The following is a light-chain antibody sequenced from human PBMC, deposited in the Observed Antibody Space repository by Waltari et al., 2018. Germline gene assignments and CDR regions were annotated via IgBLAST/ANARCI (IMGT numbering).Light chain of an antibody. Sequence: DIQLTQSPAFLSASVRDRVTITCRASQGISNYVAWYQQKPGKAPKHLIYSASTWQSGVPSRFSGSGSGTEFSLTISSLQPEDFATYYCQQLNSYPLTFGGGTKVEIK. V-gene: IGKV1-9*01. CDR1: QGISNY. CDR2: SAS. J-gene: IGKJ4*01. CDR3: QQLNSYPLT.